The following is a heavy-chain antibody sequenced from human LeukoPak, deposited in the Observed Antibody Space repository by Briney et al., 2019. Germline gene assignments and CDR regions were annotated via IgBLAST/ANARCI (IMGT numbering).Heavy chain of an antibody. Sequence: VASVKVSCKASGGTFSSYAISWVRQAPGQGLEWMGGIIPIFGTANYAQKFQGRVTITTDESTSTAYMELSSLRSEDTAVYYCAREQYCSGGSCYGEDNWFDPWGQGTLVTVSS. V-gene: IGHV1-69*05. J-gene: IGHJ5*02. CDR3: AREQYCSGGSCYGEDNWFDP. D-gene: IGHD2-15*01. CDR2: IIPIFGTA. CDR1: GGTFSSYA.